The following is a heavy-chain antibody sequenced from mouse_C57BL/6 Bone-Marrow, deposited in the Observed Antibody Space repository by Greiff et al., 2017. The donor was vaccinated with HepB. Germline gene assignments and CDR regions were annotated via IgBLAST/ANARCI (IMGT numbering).Heavy chain of an antibody. Sequence: EVKVVESGGGLVQPGGSMKLSCVASGFTFSNYWMNWVRQSPEKGLEWVAQIRLKSDNYATHYAESVKGRFTISRDDSKSSVYLQMNNLRAEDTGMYYCTHYGSSYYYFDYWGQGTTLTVSS. CDR1: GFTFSNYW. D-gene: IGHD1-1*01. V-gene: IGHV6-3*01. CDR3: THYGSSYYYFDY. J-gene: IGHJ2*01. CDR2: IRLKSDNYAT.